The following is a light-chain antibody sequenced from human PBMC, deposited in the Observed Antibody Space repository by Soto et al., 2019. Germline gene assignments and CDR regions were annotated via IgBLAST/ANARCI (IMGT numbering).Light chain of an antibody. CDR3: QKYNKDSPAT. V-gene: IGKV1-12*01. CDR1: QDISTW. J-gene: IGKJ1*01. CDR2: GAS. Sequence: DIQMTQSPASVSASVGDTVTITCRASQDISTWLAWFQQKPGKAPKILIYGASSLQTGVSSRFSGSGSGTDFTLTITSLQPEDVATYYCQKYNKDSPATFGPGTKVDIK.